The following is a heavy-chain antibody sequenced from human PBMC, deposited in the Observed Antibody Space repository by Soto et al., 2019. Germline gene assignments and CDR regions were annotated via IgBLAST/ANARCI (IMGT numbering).Heavy chain of an antibody. CDR3: AKTMAHYYDGSGFYLDY. CDR1: GFTFSSYA. J-gene: IGHJ4*02. Sequence: GGSLRLSCAASGFTFSSYAMSWVRQAPGKGLEWVSAMSGSGDTTYYADSVKGRFSISRDNSKNTLYLQMDSLRAEDTAVYYCAKTMAHYYDGSGFYLDYWGQGXLVTVSS. CDR2: MSGSGDTT. D-gene: IGHD3-22*01. V-gene: IGHV3-23*01.